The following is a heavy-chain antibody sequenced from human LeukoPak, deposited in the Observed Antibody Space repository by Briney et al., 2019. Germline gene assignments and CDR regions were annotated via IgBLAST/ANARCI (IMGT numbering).Heavy chain of an antibody. J-gene: IGHJ4*02. CDR2: LSGSGNAT. CDR3: ASQMAATSH. D-gene: IGHD5-24*01. Sequence: LEWVSALSGSGNATYYADFVRGRFTISRDNSKNSLYLQMNSLLAEDTAVYFCASQMAATSHWGQGILVTVSS. V-gene: IGHV3-23*01.